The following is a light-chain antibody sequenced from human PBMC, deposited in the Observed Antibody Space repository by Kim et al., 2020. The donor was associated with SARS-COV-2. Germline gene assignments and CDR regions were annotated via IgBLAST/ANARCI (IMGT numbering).Light chain of an antibody. V-gene: IGKV3-11*01. J-gene: IGKJ4*01. CDR2: DAS. CDR3: QQRSNWPLT. Sequence: EIVLTQSPATLSLSPGERATLSCRARQSVSSYLAWYQQKPGQAPRLLIYDASNRATGIPARFSGSGSGTDFTLTISSLEPEDFAVYYCQQRSNWPLTFGGGTKVEI. CDR1: QSVSSY.